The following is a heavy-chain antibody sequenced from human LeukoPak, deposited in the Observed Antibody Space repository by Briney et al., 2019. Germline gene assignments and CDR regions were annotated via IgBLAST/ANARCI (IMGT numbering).Heavy chain of an antibody. Sequence: SETLSLTCAVYGGSFSGYYWSWIRQPPGKGLEWIGEINHSGSTNYNPSLKSRVTISVDTSKNQFSLKLSSVTAADTAVYYCASAVGYCSGGSCEINWFDPWGQGTLVTVSS. V-gene: IGHV4-34*01. CDR3: ASAVGYCSGGSCEINWFDP. J-gene: IGHJ5*02. D-gene: IGHD2-15*01. CDR1: GGSFSGYY. CDR2: INHSGST.